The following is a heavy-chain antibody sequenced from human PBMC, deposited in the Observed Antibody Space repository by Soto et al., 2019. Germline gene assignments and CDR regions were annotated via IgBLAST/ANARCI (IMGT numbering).Heavy chain of an antibody. CDR2: IYFTGNT. Sequence: SETLSLTCTACGGSITSSSHFWGWVRQPPXKGLEWIGTIYFTGNTYYTPSLKSRLTMSIDTSKNEFSLRLNSVTAADTAVYYCAGQTFTIAAASYGRSNWFDPWGPGTLVTVSS. J-gene: IGHJ5*02. V-gene: IGHV4-39*01. CDR3: AGQTFTIAAASYGRSNWFDP. D-gene: IGHD6-25*01. CDR1: GGSITSSSHF.